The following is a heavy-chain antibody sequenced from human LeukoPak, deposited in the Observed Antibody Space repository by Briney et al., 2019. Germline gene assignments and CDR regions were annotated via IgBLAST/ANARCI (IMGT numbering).Heavy chain of an antibody. CDR2: IHDNGDS. CDR3: ARAASGCGGTCASDH. Sequence: SETLSLTCTVSGGSISNYFWSWIRQPAGKGLEWIGRIHDNGDSNHNPSLKSRLTMSLDTSRNQVSLKLTSVTAADTAVYYCARAASGCGGTCASDHWGPGTLVIVSS. CDR1: GGSISNYF. V-gene: IGHV4-4*07. J-gene: IGHJ4*02. D-gene: IGHD2-15*01.